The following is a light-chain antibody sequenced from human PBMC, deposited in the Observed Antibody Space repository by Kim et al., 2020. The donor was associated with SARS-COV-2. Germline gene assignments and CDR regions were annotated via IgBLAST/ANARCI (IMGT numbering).Light chain of an antibody. CDR3: QQYNNWPPGIP. CDR2: GAF. J-gene: IGKJ2*01. CDR1: QSVSSN. V-gene: IGKV3-15*01. Sequence: EIVMTQSPATLSVSPGERATLSCRASQSVSSNLAWYQQKPGQAPRLLIYGAFTRVTGIPARFSGSGSGTEFTLTISSLQSEDFAVYYCQQYNNWPPGIPFGQGTKLEI.